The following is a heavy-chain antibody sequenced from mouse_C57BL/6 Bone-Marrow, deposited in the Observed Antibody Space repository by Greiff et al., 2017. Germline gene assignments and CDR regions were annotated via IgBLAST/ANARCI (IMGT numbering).Heavy chain of an antibody. CDR2: IDPSDSYT. CDR1: GYTFTSYW. Sequence: QVQLQQPGAELVRPGTSVKLSCKASGYTFTSYWMHWVKQRPGQGLEWIGVIDPSDSYTNYNQKFKGKATLTVDTSSSTAYMQLSSLTSEDSAVYYCAKTFSDYWVQGTTLTVSS. V-gene: IGHV1-59*01. CDR3: AKTFSDY. J-gene: IGHJ2*01.